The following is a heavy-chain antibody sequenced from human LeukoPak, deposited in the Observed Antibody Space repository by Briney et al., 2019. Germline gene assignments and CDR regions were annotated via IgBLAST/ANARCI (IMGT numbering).Heavy chain of an antibody. Sequence: SETLSLTCTVSGGSISSYYWSWIRQPAGKGLEWIGRIYTSGSTNYNPSLKSRVTMSVDTSKNQFSLKLSSVTAADTAAYYCARDPGLVAAAATFDLWGRGTLVTVSS. V-gene: IGHV4-4*07. CDR1: GGSISSYY. CDR2: IYTSGST. D-gene: IGHD6-13*01. CDR3: ARDPGLVAAAATFDL. J-gene: IGHJ2*01.